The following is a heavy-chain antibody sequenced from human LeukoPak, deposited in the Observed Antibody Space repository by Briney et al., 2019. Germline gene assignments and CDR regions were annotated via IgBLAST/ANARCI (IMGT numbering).Heavy chain of an antibody. CDR2: INPSGGST. CDR1: GYTFTSYY. V-gene: IGHV1-46*01. J-gene: IGHJ4*02. CDR3: ARDSAVAGLSIFDY. Sequence: ASVKVSCTASGYTFTSYYMHWVRQAPGQGLEWMGIINPSGGSTSYAQKFQGRVTMTRDTSTSTAYMELRSLRSDDTAVYYCARDSAVAGLSIFDYWGQGTLVTVSS. D-gene: IGHD6-19*01.